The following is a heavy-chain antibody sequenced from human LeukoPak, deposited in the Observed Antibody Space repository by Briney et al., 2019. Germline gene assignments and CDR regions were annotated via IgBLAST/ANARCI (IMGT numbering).Heavy chain of an antibody. CDR3: ARAILTGYYLFDY. J-gene: IGHJ4*02. V-gene: IGHV3-72*01. CDR2: TRNKANSYTT. D-gene: IGHD3-9*01. Sequence: GGSLRLSCAASGFTFSDHYMDWVRQAPGKGLEWVGRTRNKANSYTTEYAASVKGRFTISRDDSKNSLYLQMNSLKTEDTAVYYCARAILTGYYLFDYWGQGTLVTVSS. CDR1: GFTFSDHY.